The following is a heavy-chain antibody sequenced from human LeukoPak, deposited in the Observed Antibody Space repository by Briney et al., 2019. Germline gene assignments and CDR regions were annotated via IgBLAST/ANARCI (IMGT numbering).Heavy chain of an antibody. Sequence: SVKVSCKATGYTFIIHGISWVRQAPGQGVQWMGEIIPIFGTANYAQKFQGRVTITTDESTSIAYMELSSLRSDDTAVYYCARHGGITIFGVAQPGGAFDIWGQGTVVTVSS. V-gene: IGHV1-69*05. CDR2: IIPIFGTA. CDR1: GYTFIIHG. J-gene: IGHJ3*02. D-gene: IGHD3-3*01. CDR3: ARHGGITIFGVAQPGGAFDI.